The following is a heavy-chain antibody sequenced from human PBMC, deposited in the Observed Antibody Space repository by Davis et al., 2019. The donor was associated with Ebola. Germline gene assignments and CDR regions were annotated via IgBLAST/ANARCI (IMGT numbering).Heavy chain of an antibody. Sequence: GESLKISCAASGFTFSSYAMSWVRQAPGKGLEWVSAISGSGGSTYYADSVKGRFTISRDNSKNTLYLQRNSLRAEDTAVYYCAGFQDRPVDYWGQGTLVTVSS. CDR3: AGFQDRPVDY. CDR1: GFTFSSYA. D-gene: IGHD3-10*01. J-gene: IGHJ4*02. V-gene: IGHV3-23*01. CDR2: ISGSGGST.